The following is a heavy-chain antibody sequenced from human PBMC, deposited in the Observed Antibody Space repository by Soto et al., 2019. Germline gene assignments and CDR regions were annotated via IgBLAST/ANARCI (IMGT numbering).Heavy chain of an antibody. CDR1: GFAFSSYW. CDR2: INSDGSST. Sequence: EVQLVESGGGLVQPGGSLRLSCAASGFAFSSYWMQWVRQAPGKGLVGVSRINSDGSSTTYADSVKGRFTISRDNAKNTLYLQMNSLRAEDTAVYYCARLGWGSYRFLPESPFDYWGQGTLVTVSS. CDR3: ARLGWGSYRFLPESPFDY. D-gene: IGHD3-16*02. J-gene: IGHJ4*02. V-gene: IGHV3-74*03.